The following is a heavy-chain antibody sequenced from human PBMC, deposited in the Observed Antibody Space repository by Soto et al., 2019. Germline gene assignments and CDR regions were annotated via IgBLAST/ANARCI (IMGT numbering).Heavy chain of an antibody. Sequence: GASVKVSCKASEYTFSAYYMPWVRRAPGQGLEWMGWTNPNSGGTNYAQKFQGRVTMTRDTSISTGYMEVNGLRPDDTAVYYCARGAGAAGTPGTVRFAFDIWGQGTMVTVS. V-gene: IGHV1-2*02. CDR3: ARGAGAAGTPGTVRFAFDI. D-gene: IGHD6-13*01. J-gene: IGHJ3*02. CDR2: TNPNSGGT. CDR1: EYTFSAYY.